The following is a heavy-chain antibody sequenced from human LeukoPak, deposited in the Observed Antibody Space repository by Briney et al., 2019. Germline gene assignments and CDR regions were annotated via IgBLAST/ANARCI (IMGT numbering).Heavy chain of an antibody. V-gene: IGHV3-21*01. CDR2: ISGSRNYI. CDR1: GFTFSSYS. D-gene: IGHD6-19*01. Sequence: GGPLRLSCAASGFTFSSYSMMWVRQAPGRGLEWVSSISGSRNYIYYADSVKGRFTISRDNAKNSLYLQMNSLRAEDTAVYYCARRTSIAVASTPAFDIWGQGTMVTVSS. CDR3: ARRTSIAVASTPAFDI. J-gene: IGHJ3*02.